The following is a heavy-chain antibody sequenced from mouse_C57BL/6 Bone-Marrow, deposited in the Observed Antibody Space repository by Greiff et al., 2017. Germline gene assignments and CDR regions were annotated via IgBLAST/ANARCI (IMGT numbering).Heavy chain of an antibody. CDR1: GFTFSDYG. J-gene: IGHJ1*03. Sequence: EVKLVESGGGLVKPGGSLKLSCAASGFTFSDYGMHWVRQAPEKGLEWVAYISSGSSTIYYADTVKGRFTISRDNAKNTLFLQMTSLRSEDTAMYYCARGYYYGSSYWYFDVWGTGTTVTVSS. CDR2: ISSGSSTI. D-gene: IGHD1-1*01. CDR3: ARGYYYGSSYWYFDV. V-gene: IGHV5-17*01.